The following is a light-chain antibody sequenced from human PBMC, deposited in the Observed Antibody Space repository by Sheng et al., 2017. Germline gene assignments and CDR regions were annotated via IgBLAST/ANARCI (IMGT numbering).Light chain of an antibody. V-gene: IGLV3-21*02. Sequence: SYELTQPPSVSVAPRQTARIICGGNNIGSESVHWYQQKPGQAPVLVVYDDSDRPSGIPERFSGSNSGNTATLTLSRVEAGDEADYYCQVWDRSSDHVVFGGGTKLTVL. CDR3: QVWDRSSDHVV. CDR2: DDS. CDR1: NIGSES. J-gene: IGLJ2*01.